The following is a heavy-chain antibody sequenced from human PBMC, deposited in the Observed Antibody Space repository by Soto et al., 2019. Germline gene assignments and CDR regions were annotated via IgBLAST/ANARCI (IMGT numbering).Heavy chain of an antibody. J-gene: IGHJ4*02. D-gene: IGHD5-12*01. V-gene: IGHV4-4*02. CDR3: ARYRYDGYDFDS. CDR1: SGSISSSNW. CDR2: VGQSGYI. Sequence: QVQLQESGPGLVKPSGTLSLTCTVSSGSISSSNWWSWVRQSPGKGLEWIGEVGQSGYISSIPSLKSRLTISLDKSTNRFSLRLTSVTAADTAVYYCARYRYDGYDFDSWGQGTLVTVSS.